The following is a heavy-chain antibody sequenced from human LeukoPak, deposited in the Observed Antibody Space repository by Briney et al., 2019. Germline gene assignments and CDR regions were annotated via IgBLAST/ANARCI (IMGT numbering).Heavy chain of an antibody. D-gene: IGHD2-15*01. Sequence: PSRTLSLTCTVSGGSISSGGYYWSWIRQHPGEGLEWIGYIYYSGSTYYNPSLKSRVTISVDTSKNQFSLKLSSVTAADTAVYYCARAGCSGGSCYSVRYYYYGMDVWGQGTTVTVSS. CDR1: GGSISSGGYY. J-gene: IGHJ6*02. V-gene: IGHV4-31*03. CDR2: IYYSGST. CDR3: ARAGCSGGSCYSVRYYYYGMDV.